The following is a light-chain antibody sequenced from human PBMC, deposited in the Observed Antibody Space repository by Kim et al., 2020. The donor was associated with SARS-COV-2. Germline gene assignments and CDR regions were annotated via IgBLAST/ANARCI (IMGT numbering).Light chain of an antibody. V-gene: IGLV3-25*03. CDR1: ALPKQY. Sequence: SYELTQPPSVSVSPGQTARITCSGDALPKQYAYWYQQKPGQAPVLVIYKDSERPSGIPERFSGSSSGTTVTLTISGVQAEDEADYYCQSADSSGTPYWVFGGGTQLTVL. J-gene: IGLJ3*02. CDR3: QSADSSGTPYWV. CDR2: KDS.